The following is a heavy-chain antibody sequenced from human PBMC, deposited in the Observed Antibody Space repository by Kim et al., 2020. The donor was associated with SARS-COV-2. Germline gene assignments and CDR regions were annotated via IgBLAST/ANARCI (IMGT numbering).Heavy chain of an antibody. D-gene: IGHD3-10*01. Sequence: SETLSLTCTVSGGSISSGGYYWSWIRQHPGKGLEWIGYIYYSGSTYYNPSLKSRVTISVDTSKNQFSLKLSSVTAADTAVYYCARDIGIGGSGSYYNYYYYGMDVWGQGTTVTVSS. J-gene: IGHJ6*02. V-gene: IGHV4-31*03. CDR1: GGSISSGGYY. CDR3: ARDIGIGGSGSYYNYYYYGMDV. CDR2: IYYSGST.